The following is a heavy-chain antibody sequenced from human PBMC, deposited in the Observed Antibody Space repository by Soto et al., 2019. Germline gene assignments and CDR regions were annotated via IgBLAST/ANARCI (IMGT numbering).Heavy chain of an antibody. Sequence: GGSRRRSCAASGFTFSSYAMSWVRQAPGKGLEWVSAISGSGGSTYYADSVKGRFTISRDNSKNTLYLQMNSLRAEDTAVYYCAKIWWGTAMALFDYWGQGTLVTVSS. CDR3: AKIWWGTAMALFDY. V-gene: IGHV3-23*01. D-gene: IGHD5-18*01. CDR1: GFTFSSYA. CDR2: ISGSGGST. J-gene: IGHJ4*02.